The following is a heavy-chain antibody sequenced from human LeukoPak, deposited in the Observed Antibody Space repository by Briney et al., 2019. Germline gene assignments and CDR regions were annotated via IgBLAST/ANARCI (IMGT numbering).Heavy chain of an antibody. Sequence: SETLSLTCTVSGDSISSSSYYWGWIRQPPGKGLEWIGSIYYSGSTYYNPSLKSRVTISVDTSKNQFSLKLSSVAAADTAVYYCARQGRYYDSSGYFWWGQGTLVTVSS. CDR1: GDSISSSSYY. J-gene: IGHJ4*02. V-gene: IGHV4-39*01. D-gene: IGHD3-22*01. CDR3: ARQGRYYDSSGYFW. CDR2: IYYSGST.